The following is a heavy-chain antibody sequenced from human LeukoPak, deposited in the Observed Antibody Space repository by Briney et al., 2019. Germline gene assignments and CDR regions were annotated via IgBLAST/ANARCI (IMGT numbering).Heavy chain of an antibody. CDR1: GDTLSIYA. D-gene: IGHD1-7*01. J-gene: IGHJ6*02. Sequence: GGALRLSRAASGDTLSIYAMHCVREAPGRGPEWGAIISYDGRNKYYADSVKGRFTISRDDSKNTLYVQMNRLRAEDTAVYYCARGPRSGTAFYYYGLDVWGQGTTVTVSS. CDR2: ISYDGRNK. CDR3: ARGPRSGTAFYYYGLDV. V-gene: IGHV3-30*04.